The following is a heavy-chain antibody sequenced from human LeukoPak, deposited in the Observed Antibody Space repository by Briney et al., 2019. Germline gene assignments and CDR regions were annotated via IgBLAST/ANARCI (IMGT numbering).Heavy chain of an antibody. V-gene: IGHV3-11*01. Sequence: PGGSLRLSCAASGFTFSDYYMSWIRQAPGKGLEWGSYISSSGSTIYYADSVKGRFTISRDNAKNSLYLQMNSRKAEDTAVYYCARELYYYDSSGYYRDNDAVDIWGQGTMVTVSS. CDR1: GFTFSDYY. D-gene: IGHD3-22*01. J-gene: IGHJ3*02. CDR3: ARELYYYDSSGYYRDNDAVDI. CDR2: ISSSGSTI.